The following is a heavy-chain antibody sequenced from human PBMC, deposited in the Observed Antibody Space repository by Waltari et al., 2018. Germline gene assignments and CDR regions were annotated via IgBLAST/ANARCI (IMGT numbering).Heavy chain of an antibody. D-gene: IGHD3-22*01. Sequence: EVQLVESGGDLVQPGGSLRLSCVASGFTFSGYWMTWVRQAPGKGLEWVAIIKEDDSEIYYLDFVKGRFTISRENAKNSVHLQMNSLRAEDTAVYYCARGSGFLIDYWGQGTLITVSS. V-gene: IGHV3-7*03. J-gene: IGHJ4*02. CDR3: ARGSGFLIDY. CDR2: IKEDDSEI. CDR1: GFTFSGYW.